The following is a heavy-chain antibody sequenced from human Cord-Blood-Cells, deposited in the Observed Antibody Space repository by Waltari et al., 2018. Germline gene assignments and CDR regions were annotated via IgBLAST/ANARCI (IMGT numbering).Heavy chain of an antibody. CDR3: ARVFPVVVKENWYFDL. Sequence: QVQLQESGPGLVKPSETLSLTCTVSGGSISSYYWSWIRQPPGKGLEWIGYIYYSGSTNYNPSLKSRVTISVDTSKNQFSLKLSSVTAADTAVYYCARVFPVVVKENWYFDLWDRGTLVTVSS. CDR2: IYYSGST. V-gene: IGHV4-59*01. CDR1: GGSISSYY. J-gene: IGHJ2*01. D-gene: IGHD2-15*01.